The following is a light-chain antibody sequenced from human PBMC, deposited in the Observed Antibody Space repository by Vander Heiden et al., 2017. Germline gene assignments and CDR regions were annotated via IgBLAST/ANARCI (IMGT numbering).Light chain of an antibody. CDR1: QTISRW. CDR3: QQYSSYWT. Sequence: DNRVTPSPSPLSASVGDRVTITCRASQTISRWLAWYQQKPGKAPKLLIYQISTLESGAPSRCSGSGSGTVFTLTISSLQPDDFATYCCQQYSSYWTFGQGTKVDIK. CDR2: QIS. V-gene: IGKV1-5*03. J-gene: IGKJ1*01.